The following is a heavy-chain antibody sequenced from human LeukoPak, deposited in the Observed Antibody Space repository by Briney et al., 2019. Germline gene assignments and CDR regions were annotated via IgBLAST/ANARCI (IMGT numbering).Heavy chain of an antibody. Sequence: GGSLRLSCAASGFTFSSYATSWVRQAPGKGLEWVSAISGSGGSTYYADSVKGRFTISRDNSKNTLYLQMNSLRAEDTAVYYCARAGSGSFPRPYYYYYGMDVWGQGTTVTVSS. CDR3: ARAGSGSFPRPYYYYYGMDV. CDR1: GFTFSSYA. D-gene: IGHD3-10*01. V-gene: IGHV3-23*01. CDR2: ISGSGGST. J-gene: IGHJ6*02.